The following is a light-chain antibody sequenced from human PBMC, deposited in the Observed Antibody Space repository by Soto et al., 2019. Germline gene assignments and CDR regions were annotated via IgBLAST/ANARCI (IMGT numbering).Light chain of an antibody. Sequence: DIQMTQSPSTLSACVGDRVTITCRASQSIIGTLAWYQQRPGKAPKLLIFDASNLERGVPSRFSGSGSGTEFSLTISSLQPDDFATYYCQQYETYSRTFGQGTKVDIK. J-gene: IGKJ1*01. V-gene: IGKV1-5*01. CDR2: DAS. CDR1: QSIIGT. CDR3: QQYETYSRT.